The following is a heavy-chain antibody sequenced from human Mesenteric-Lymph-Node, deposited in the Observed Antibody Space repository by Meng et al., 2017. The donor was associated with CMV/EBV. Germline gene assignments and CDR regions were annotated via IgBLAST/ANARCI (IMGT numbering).Heavy chain of an antibody. V-gene: IGHV4-34*01. Sequence: AVYGGSLSGYYWSWIRQPPGKGLEWIGEISHSGSTNYIPSLKRRITISVDTSKNQFSLRLSSVTAADTAVYYCARYYFGSGSSPDHWGQGILVTVSS. D-gene: IGHD3-10*01. CDR2: ISHSGST. J-gene: IGHJ4*02. CDR3: ARYYFGSGSSPDH. CDR1: GGSLSGYY.